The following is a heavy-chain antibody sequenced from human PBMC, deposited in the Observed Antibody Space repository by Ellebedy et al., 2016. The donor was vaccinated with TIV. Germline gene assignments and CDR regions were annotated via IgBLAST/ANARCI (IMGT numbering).Heavy chain of an antibody. Sequence: MPSETLSLTCTVSGGSISSYYWSRIRQPPGKGLEWIGYIYYSGSTNYNPSLKSRVTISVDTSKNQFSLKLSSVTAADTAVYYCASYREYCSSTSCYRGVSYGDYGVKDAFDIWGQGTMVTVSS. V-gene: IGHV4-59*01. CDR3: ASYREYCSSTSCYRGVSYGDYGVKDAFDI. D-gene: IGHD2-2*01. CDR2: IYYSGST. J-gene: IGHJ3*02. CDR1: GGSISSYY.